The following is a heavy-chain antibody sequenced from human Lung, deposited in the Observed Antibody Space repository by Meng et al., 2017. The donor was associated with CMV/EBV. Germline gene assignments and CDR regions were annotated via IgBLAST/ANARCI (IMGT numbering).Heavy chain of an antibody. J-gene: IGHJ4*02. D-gene: IGHD2-21*01. V-gene: IGHV4-39*07. CDR3: ARGRRGNNVVRAMGYYFDY. CDR2: IPYTGTA. Sequence: RSKSYYWGWIRQPPGKGLEWIGNIPYTGTASYNPSLKSRVTISQDTSKNQVSLDVSSVTAADTAVYYCARGRRGNNVVRAMGYYFDYWGQGTLVTVSS. CDR1: RSKSYY.